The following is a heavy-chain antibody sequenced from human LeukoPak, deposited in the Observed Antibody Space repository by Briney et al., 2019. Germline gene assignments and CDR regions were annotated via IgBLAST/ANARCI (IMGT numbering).Heavy chain of an antibody. CDR3: ARDGYDLNTPMVSTIFDY. D-gene: IGHD5-18*01. CDR1: GFTFSSYA. J-gene: IGHJ4*02. Sequence: PGGSLRLSCAASGFTFSSYAMHWVRQAPGKGLEWVAVISYDGSNKYYADSVKGRCTISRDNSKNTLYLQMNSLRAEDTAVYYSARDGYDLNTPMVSTIFDYWGQGTLVTVSS. V-gene: IGHV3-30-3*01. CDR2: ISYDGSNK.